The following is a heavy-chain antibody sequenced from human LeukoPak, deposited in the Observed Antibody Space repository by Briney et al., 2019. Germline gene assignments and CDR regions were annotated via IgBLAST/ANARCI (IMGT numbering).Heavy chain of an antibody. CDR2: INHSGST. D-gene: IGHD3-22*01. CDR3: ARGYLWYYYDSSGYYGY. V-gene: IGHV4-34*01. Sequence: SETLSLTCAVYGGSFSGYYWSWIRQPPGKGLEWIGEINHSGSTNCNPSLKSRVTISVDTSKNQFSLKLSSVTAADTAVYYCARGYLWYYYDSSGYYGYWGQGTLVTVSS. CDR1: GGSFSGYY. J-gene: IGHJ4*02.